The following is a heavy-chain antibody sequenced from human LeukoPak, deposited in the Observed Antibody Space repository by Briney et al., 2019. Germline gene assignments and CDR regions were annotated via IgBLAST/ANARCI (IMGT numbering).Heavy chain of an antibody. D-gene: IGHD6-13*01. CDR1: GFTFSSYE. J-gene: IGHJ6*02. CDR3: AREGGQQLAYYYYYYGMDV. CDR2: ISSSGSTI. V-gene: IGHV3-48*03. Sequence: PGGSLRLSCAASGFTFSSYEMNWVRQAPGKGLEWVSYISSSGSTIYYADSVKGRFTISRDNAKNSLYLQMNSLRAEDTAIYYCAREGGQQLAYYYYYYGMDVWGQGTTVTVSS.